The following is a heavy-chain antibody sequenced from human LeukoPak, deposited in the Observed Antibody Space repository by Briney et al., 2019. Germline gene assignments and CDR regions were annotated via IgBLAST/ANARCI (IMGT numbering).Heavy chain of an antibody. Sequence: SGGSLRLSCAASGFTFNRFWMAWVRQAPGKGLEWVASIKQDGSDIYYVDSVKGRFTISRDNAKNSLYLQMNSLGAEDTAVYYCARDQDTFWFDPWSQGTLVTVSS. V-gene: IGHV3-7*04. CDR3: ARDQDTFWFDP. CDR1: GFTFNRFW. CDR2: IKQDGSDI. D-gene: IGHD5-18*01. J-gene: IGHJ5*02.